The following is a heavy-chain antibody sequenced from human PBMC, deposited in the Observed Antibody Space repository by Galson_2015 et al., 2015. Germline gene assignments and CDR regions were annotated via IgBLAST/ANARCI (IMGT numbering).Heavy chain of an antibody. V-gene: IGHV1-2*04. Sequence: SVKVSCKASGYTFTCYYMHWVRQAPGQGLEWMGWINPNSGGTNYAQKFQGWVTMTRDTSISTAYMELSRLRSDDTAVYYCARAFYGGYSSSWGRRVWFDPWGQGTLVTVSS. D-gene: IGHD6-13*01. CDR3: ARAFYGGYSSSWGRRVWFDP. J-gene: IGHJ5*02. CDR2: INPNSGGT. CDR1: GYTFTCYY.